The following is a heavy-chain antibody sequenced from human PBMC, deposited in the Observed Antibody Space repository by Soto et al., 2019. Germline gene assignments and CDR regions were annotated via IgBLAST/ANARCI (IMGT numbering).Heavy chain of an antibody. CDR2: IYYSGST. D-gene: IGHD3-22*01. J-gene: IGHJ5*02. V-gene: IGHV4-31*03. Sequence: LSLTCTVSGGSISSGGYYWSWIRQHPGKGLEWIGYIYYSGSTYYNPSLKSRVTISVDTSKNQFSLKLSSVTAADTAVYYCARAPYYDSSGYFAWFDPWGQGTLVTVSS. CDR1: GGSISSGGYY. CDR3: ARAPYYDSSGYFAWFDP.